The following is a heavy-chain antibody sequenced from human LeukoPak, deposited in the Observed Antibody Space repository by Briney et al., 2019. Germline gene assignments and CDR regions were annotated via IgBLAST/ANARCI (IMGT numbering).Heavy chain of an antibody. Sequence: ASVKVSCKASGYTFTSYDINWVRQATGQGLEWMGWMNPNSGNTGYAQKFQGRVTMTRNTSISTAYMELSSLRSEDTAVYYCARGPYCGGDCPLNWFDPWGQGTLVTVSS. J-gene: IGHJ5*02. CDR1: GYTFTSYD. CDR2: MNPNSGNT. D-gene: IGHD2-21*02. V-gene: IGHV1-8*01. CDR3: ARGPYCGGDCPLNWFDP.